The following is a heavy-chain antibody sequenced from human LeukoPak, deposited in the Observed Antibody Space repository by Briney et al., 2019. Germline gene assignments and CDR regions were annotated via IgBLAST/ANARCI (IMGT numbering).Heavy chain of an antibody. CDR2: INPSGGST. CDR3: AVDTAMGPL. D-gene: IGHD5-18*01. J-gene: IGHJ4*02. CDR1: GYTFTSYY. Sequence: ASVKVSCKASGYTFTSYYMHWVRQAPGQGLEWMGIINPSGGSTSYAQKLQGRVTMTRDTSTSTVYMEQSSLRSEDTAVYYCAVDTAMGPLWGQGTLVTVSS. V-gene: IGHV1-46*01.